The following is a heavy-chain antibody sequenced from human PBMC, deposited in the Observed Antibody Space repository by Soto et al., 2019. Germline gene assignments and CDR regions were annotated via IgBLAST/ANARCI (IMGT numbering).Heavy chain of an antibody. D-gene: IGHD6-6*01. CDR2: IRSNTYGGTT. CDR3: ARRKYLDY. Sequence: GGSLRLSCTTSGFTFGDYAMSWFRQAPGKGLEWIGYIRSNTYGGTTEYAASVKGRFTISRDDSKRVAHLQMNSLETEDKAVYFCARRKYLDYWGQGTLVTVSS. V-gene: IGHV3-49*03. J-gene: IGHJ4*02. CDR1: GFTFGDYA.